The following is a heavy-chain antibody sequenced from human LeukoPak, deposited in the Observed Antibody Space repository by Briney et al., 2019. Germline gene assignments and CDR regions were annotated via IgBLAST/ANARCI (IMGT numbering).Heavy chain of an antibody. CDR3: ARGQGIAAAGYFDY. CDR2: INHSGST. CDR1: GGSFSGYY. D-gene: IGHD6-13*01. Sequence: SETLSLTCAVYGGSFSGYYWNWIRQPPGKGREWIGEINHSGSTNYSPSLKSRVTISVDSSKNQFSLKLTSVTAADTAVYYCARGQGIAAAGYFDYWGQGTLVTVSS. J-gene: IGHJ4*02. V-gene: IGHV4-34*01.